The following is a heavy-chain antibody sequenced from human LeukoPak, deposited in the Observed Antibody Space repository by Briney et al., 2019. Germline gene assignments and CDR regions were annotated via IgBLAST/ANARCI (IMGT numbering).Heavy chain of an antibody. CDR2: ISSSSSYI. D-gene: IGHD6-19*01. Sequence: GGSLRLSCAASGFTLSSYSMNWVRQAPGKGLEWVSSISSSSSYIYYADSVKGRFTISRDNAKNSLWLQMNSLRAEDTAVYYCANGHYRSGWYDGLGYWGQGTLVTVSS. V-gene: IGHV3-21*01. CDR3: ANGHYRSGWYDGLGY. CDR1: GFTLSSYS. J-gene: IGHJ4*02.